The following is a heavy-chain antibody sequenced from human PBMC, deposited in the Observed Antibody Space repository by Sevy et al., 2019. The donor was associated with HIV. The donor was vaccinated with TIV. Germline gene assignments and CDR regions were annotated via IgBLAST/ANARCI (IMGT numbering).Heavy chain of an antibody. J-gene: IGHJ4*02. CDR1: GFTFSSYS. CDR3: AREKGYSSSSVDY. D-gene: IGHD6-6*01. Sequence: GGSLRLSCAASGFTFSSYSMNWVRQAPGKGLEWVSSISSSSSYIYYADSVKGRFTISRDNAKNSLYLQMNSLRAEDTAVYYCAREKGYSSSSVDYWGQGTLVTVSS. CDR2: ISSSSSYI. V-gene: IGHV3-21*01.